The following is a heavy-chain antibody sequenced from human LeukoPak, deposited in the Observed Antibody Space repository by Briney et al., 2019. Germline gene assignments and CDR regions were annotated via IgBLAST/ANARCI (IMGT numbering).Heavy chain of an antibody. J-gene: IGHJ3*02. CDR2: ISSSSSTI. CDR1: GFTISSNY. V-gene: IGHV3-48*01. D-gene: IGHD3-10*01. CDR3: AAAGAFYGSATDAFDI. Sequence: PGGSLRLSCAASGFTISSNYMSWVRQAPGKGLEWVSYISSSSSTIYYADSVKGRFTISRDNAKNSLYLQMNSLRAEDTAVYYCAAAGAFYGSATDAFDIWGQGTMVTVSS.